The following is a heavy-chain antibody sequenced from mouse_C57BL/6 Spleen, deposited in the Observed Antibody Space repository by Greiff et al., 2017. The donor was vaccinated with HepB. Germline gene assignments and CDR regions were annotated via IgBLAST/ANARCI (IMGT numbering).Heavy chain of an antibody. CDR2: VRRKANGYTT. J-gene: IGHJ1*03. CDR3: ASPHYYGSSPYWYFDV. CDR1: GFTFTDYY. V-gene: IGHV7-3*01. Sequence: EVKLVESGGGLVQPGGSLSLSCAASGFTFTDYYLSWVRQPPGKALVWLGFVRRKANGYTTEYSASVKGRFTISSDNSQSILYLQMYALRAEDSATYYWASPHYYGSSPYWYFDVWGTGTTVTVSS. D-gene: IGHD1-1*01.